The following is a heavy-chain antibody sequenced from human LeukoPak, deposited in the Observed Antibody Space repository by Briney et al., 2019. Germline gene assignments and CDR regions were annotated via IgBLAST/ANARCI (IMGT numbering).Heavy chain of an antibody. D-gene: IGHD3-22*01. CDR2: IYPGDSDT. Sequence: GESLKISCKGSGYSFTSYWIGWVRQMPGKGLEWMGIIYPGDSDTRYSPSFQGQVTISADKSISTAYLQWSSLKASDTAMYYCARSYYDSSGYGLFDYWGQGTLVTVSS. CDR1: GYSFTSYW. V-gene: IGHV5-51*01. CDR3: ARSYYDSSGYGLFDY. J-gene: IGHJ4*02.